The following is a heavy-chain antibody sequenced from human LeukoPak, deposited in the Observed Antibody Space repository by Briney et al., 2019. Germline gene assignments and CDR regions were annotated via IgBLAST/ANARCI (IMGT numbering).Heavy chain of an antibody. Sequence: GRSLRLSCAASGFTFSTYPMHWVRQAPGKGLEWVAVISYDDGINKYYADSVKGRFTISRDNSKNTLYLQMNSLRAEDTAVYYCARLNLGYGYFLEATKHDYWGQGTLVTVSS. CDR2: ISYDDGINK. J-gene: IGHJ4*02. D-gene: IGHD5-18*01. CDR3: ARLNLGYGYFLEATKHDY. V-gene: IGHV3-30-3*01. CDR1: GFTFSTYP.